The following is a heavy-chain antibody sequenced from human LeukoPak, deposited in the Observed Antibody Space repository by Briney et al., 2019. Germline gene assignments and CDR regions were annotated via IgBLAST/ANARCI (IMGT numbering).Heavy chain of an antibody. Sequence: ASVKVSCKASGYTFTGYYMHWVRQAPGQGLEWMGWINPNSGGTNYAQKFQGRVTMTRDTSISTAYMELSRLRSDDTAVYYCARRGTVTRGAYYYYGMDVWGQGTTVTVSS. J-gene: IGHJ6*02. D-gene: IGHD4-17*01. CDR1: GYTFTGYY. CDR2: INPNSGGT. V-gene: IGHV1-2*02. CDR3: ARRGTVTRGAYYYYGMDV.